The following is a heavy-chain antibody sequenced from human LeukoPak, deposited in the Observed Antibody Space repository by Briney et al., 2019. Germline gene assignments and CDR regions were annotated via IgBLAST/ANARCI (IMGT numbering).Heavy chain of an antibody. CDR1: GYTFTSYG. J-gene: IGHJ6*02. CDR2: ISAYNGNT. V-gene: IGHV1-18*01. D-gene: IGHD2-2*01. Sequence: ASVKVSCKGSGYTFTSYGISWVRQAPGQGLEWMGWISAYNGNTNYAQKLQGRVTMTTDTSTSTAYMELRSLRSDDTAVYYCAREEGSTSFGPYYYGMDVWGQGTTVTVSS. CDR3: AREEGSTSFGPYYYGMDV.